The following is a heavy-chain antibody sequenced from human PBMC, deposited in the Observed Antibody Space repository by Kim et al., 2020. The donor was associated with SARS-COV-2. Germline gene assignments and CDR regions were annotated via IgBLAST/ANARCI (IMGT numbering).Heavy chain of an antibody. J-gene: IGHJ4*02. Sequence: YAQKFQGRVTITADESTSTAYMELSSLRSEDTAVYYCATSASSSWAAFDYWGQGTLVTVSS. CDR3: ATSASSSWAAFDY. D-gene: IGHD6-13*01. V-gene: IGHV1-69*01.